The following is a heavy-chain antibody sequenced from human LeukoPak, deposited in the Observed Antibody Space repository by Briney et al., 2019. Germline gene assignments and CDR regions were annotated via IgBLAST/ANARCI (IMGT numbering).Heavy chain of an antibody. CDR3: ARDLTNIHTTGSTYDAIDI. CDR1: GFTFSSYA. D-gene: IGHD1-1*01. J-gene: IGHJ3*02. CDR2: ISYDGSNK. Sequence: GGSLRLSCAASGFTFSSYAMHWVRQAPGKGLEWVAVISYDGSNKYYADSVKGRFTISRDNSKNTLFLQMNSLRAEDTAVYYCARDLTNIHTTGSTYDAIDIWGQGTMVTVSS. V-gene: IGHV3-30*04.